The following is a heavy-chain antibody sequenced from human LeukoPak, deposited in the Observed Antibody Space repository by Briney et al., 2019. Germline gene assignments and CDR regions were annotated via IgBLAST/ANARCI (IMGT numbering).Heavy chain of an antibody. J-gene: IGHJ6*03. CDR3: ARDPYSGNYGNDYYYYMDV. Sequence: SGGSLRLSCVASGFTFSDYYMTWIRQSPGKGLEWVSYISSTGATIYYADSVRGRFTISRDNAKNSLYLQMDSLGPDDTAVYYCARDPYSGNYGNDYYYYMDVWGKGTTVTISS. CDR1: GFTFSDYY. V-gene: IGHV3-11*04. D-gene: IGHD1-26*01. CDR2: ISSTGATI.